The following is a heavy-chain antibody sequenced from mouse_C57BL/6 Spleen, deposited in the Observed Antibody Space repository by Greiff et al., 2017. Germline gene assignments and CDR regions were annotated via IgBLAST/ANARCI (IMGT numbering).Heavy chain of an antibody. Sequence: QVQLQQPGAELVRPGSSVKLSCKASGYTFTSYWMHWVKRRPIQGLEWIGNIDPSDSETHYNQQFKDKATLTVDKSSSTAYMQLSSLTSEDSAVYYCARDTVVARYFDVWGTGTTVTVSS. CDR3: ARDTVVARYFDV. CDR2: IDPSDSET. J-gene: IGHJ1*03. CDR1: GYTFTSYW. V-gene: IGHV1-52*01. D-gene: IGHD1-1*01.